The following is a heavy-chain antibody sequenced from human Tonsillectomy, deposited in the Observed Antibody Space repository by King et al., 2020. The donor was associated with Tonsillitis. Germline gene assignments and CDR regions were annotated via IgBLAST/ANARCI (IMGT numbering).Heavy chain of an antibody. CDR3: AKGVGATYAAFFDY. V-gene: IGHV3-9*01. J-gene: IGHJ4*02. Sequence: QLVQSGGGLVQPGRSLRLSCAASGFTFDDYAMYWVRQAPGKGLEWVSGMSWNSGSIGYADSVKGRFTISRDNAKNSLYLQMNSLRAEDTALYYCAKGVGATYAAFFDYWGQGTLVTVSS. CDR2: MSWNSGSI. D-gene: IGHD1-26*01. CDR1: GFTFDDYA.